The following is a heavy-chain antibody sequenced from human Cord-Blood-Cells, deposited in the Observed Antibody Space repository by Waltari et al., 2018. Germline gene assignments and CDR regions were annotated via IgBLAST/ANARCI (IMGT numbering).Heavy chain of an antibody. CDR1: GGSISSSSYY. Sequence: QLQLQESGPGLVKPSETLSLTCTVSGGSISSSSYYWGWIRQPPGKGLEWIGSIYYSGSTYYNPSLKSRVTISVDTSKNQFSLKLSSVTAADTAVYYCARDLIAAAGLVSDGMDVWGQGTTVTVSS. CDR2: IYYSGST. J-gene: IGHJ6*02. V-gene: IGHV4-39*07. D-gene: IGHD6-13*01. CDR3: ARDLIAAAGLVSDGMDV.